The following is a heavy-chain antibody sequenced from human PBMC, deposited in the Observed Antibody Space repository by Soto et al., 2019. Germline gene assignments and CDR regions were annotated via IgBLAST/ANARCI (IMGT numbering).Heavy chain of an antibody. CDR2: ISYDGSNK. Sequence: QVQLVESGGGVVQPGRSLRLSCAASGFTFSSYGMHWVRQAPGKGLEWVAVISYDGSNKYYADSVKGRFTISRDNSNKTLYLQMNSLRAEDTAVSYCAKWGGQWLVHWGQGTLVTVSS. J-gene: IGHJ4*02. CDR3: AKWGGQWLVH. CDR1: GFTFSSYG. D-gene: IGHD6-19*01. V-gene: IGHV3-30*18.